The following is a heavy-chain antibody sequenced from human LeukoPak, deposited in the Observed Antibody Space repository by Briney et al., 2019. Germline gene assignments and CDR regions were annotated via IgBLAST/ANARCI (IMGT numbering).Heavy chain of an antibody. CDR3: ATSDDLWSGMDN. CDR1: GFTFRTYW. V-gene: IGHV3-74*03. D-gene: IGHD3-3*01. J-gene: IGHJ4*02. Sequence: PGESMRLSCGASGFTFRTYWMHWVRQPPGKGLVWVSRVISGGSITEYADSVKGRFTISRDNAKNTLYLQMDSLRADDTAVYYCATSDDLWSGMDNWGQGTLVT. CDR2: VISGGSIT.